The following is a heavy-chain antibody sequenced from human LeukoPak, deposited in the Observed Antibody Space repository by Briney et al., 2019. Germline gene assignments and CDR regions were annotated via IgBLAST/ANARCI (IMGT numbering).Heavy chain of an antibody. V-gene: IGHV1-69*04. D-gene: IGHD2-2*01. CDR2: IIPILGIA. J-gene: IGHJ4*02. Sequence: SVKVSCKTSRGTFSSYAISWVRQAPGQGLEWMGRIIPILGIANYAQKFQGRVTITADKSTSTAYMELSSLRSEDTAVYYCARAGVVPAAIDYWGQGTLVTVSS. CDR3: ARAGVVPAAIDY. CDR1: RGTFSSYA.